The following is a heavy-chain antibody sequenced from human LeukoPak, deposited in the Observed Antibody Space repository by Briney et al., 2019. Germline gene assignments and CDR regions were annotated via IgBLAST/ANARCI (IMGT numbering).Heavy chain of an antibody. V-gene: IGHV3-23*01. J-gene: IGHJ3*01. Sequence: GGSLRLSCAASGFTFSSYAMNWVRQAPGKGLEWVSFIRGGGAGTRYADPVKGRFTISRDNSKNTLYLQMNSLRVEDTATYYCAKCSASYYNDAFDVWGQGTMVTVSS. CDR3: AKCSASYYNDAFDV. CDR1: GFTFSSYA. D-gene: IGHD3-10*02. CDR2: IRGGGAGT.